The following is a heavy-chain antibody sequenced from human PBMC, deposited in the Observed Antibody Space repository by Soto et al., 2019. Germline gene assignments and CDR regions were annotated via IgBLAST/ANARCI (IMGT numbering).Heavy chain of an antibody. Sequence: ASVKVSCKASGYTFTSYYMHWVRQAPGQGLEWMGIINPSGGSTSYAQKFQGRVTMTRDTSTSTVYTELSSLRSEDTAVYYCARVPPPESNYEGIYFDYWGQGTLVTVSS. V-gene: IGHV1-46*01. CDR2: INPSGGST. CDR1: GYTFTSYY. J-gene: IGHJ4*02. D-gene: IGHD4-4*01. CDR3: ARVPPPESNYEGIYFDY.